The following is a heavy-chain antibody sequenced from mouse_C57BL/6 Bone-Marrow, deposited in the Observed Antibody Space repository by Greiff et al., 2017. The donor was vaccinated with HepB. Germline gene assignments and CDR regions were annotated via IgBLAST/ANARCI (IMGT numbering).Heavy chain of an antibody. V-gene: IGHV5-12*01. J-gene: IGHJ3*01. Sequence: EVKLMESGGGLVQPGGSLKLSCAASGFTFSDYYMYWVRQTPEKGLEWVAYISNGGGSTYYPDTVKGRITFSTDNAKNTLYLQMSRLKSEDTALYCCARLGAYWGQGTLVTVSA. CDR2: ISNGGGST. CDR1: GFTFSDYY. CDR3: ARLGAY.